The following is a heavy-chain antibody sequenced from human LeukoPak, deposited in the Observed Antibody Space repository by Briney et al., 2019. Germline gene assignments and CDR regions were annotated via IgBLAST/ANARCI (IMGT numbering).Heavy chain of an antibody. D-gene: IGHD2-21*01. CDR2: IIPIFGTA. CDR1: GGTFSSYA. J-gene: IGHJ6*03. V-gene: IGHV1-69*05. Sequence: SVKVSCKASGGTFSSYAISWVRQAPGQGLEWMGGIIPIFGTANYAQKFQGRVTITTDESTSTAYMELSSLRSEDTAVYYCARDLKHGSPDYYYSYRAVWGKGPTVTVSS. CDR3: ARDLKHGSPDYYYSYRAV.